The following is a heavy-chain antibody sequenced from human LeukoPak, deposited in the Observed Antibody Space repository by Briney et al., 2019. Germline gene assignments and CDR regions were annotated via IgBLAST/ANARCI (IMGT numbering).Heavy chain of an antibody. J-gene: IGHJ4*02. Sequence: SQTLSVTFAISGDSLSRNSAAGNWLRQSPSRGLECLGSTYYRSKWYNEYAVSARSRIIINPDTYKNQFSLQLDYVSPEDTAVYYCARDLGGRFDYWGQGTPVTVSS. CDR3: ARDLGGRFDY. CDR2: TYYRSKWYN. D-gene: IGHD3-10*01. CDR1: GDSLSRNSAA. V-gene: IGHV6-1*01.